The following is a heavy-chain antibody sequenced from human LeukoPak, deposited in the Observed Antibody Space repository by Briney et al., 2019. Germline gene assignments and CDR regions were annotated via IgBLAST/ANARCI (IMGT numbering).Heavy chain of an antibody. Sequence: PGGSLRLSCAASGFTFSDYWMHWVHQAPGKGLVWVSRIDNDGSSTNYADSVKGRFTISRDNAKNTLYLEMNSLRVEDSAVYYCARDSRRTPTDVWGQGTTVTVSS. CDR2: IDNDGSST. V-gene: IGHV3-74*01. J-gene: IGHJ6*02. CDR3: ARDSRRTPTDV. CDR1: GFTFSDYW.